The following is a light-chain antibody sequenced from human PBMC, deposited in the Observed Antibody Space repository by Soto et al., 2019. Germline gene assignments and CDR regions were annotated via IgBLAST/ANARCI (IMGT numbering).Light chain of an antibody. CDR1: SSDVGAYNY. V-gene: IGLV2-8*01. Sequence: QSALTQPPSASGSPGQSVTISCTGTSSDVGAYNYVSWYQQHPGKAPKLMIYEVSKRPSGVPDRFSGSKSGNTASLTVSGLEAEDGADYYCSSHAGSRVFGGGTKLTVL. CDR2: EVS. J-gene: IGLJ2*01. CDR3: SSHAGSRV.